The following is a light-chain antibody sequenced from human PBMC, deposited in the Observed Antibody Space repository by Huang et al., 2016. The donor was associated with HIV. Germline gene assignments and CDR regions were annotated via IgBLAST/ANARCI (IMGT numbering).Light chain of an antibody. Sequence: EVVITQSPAILSVSPGERATLSCRASQNVNTDLAWYKQNPGQAPRLLIYGASTRATGIPARFSGSGSETEFTLTISSLQSEDVAIYYCQQYNNWPPLTFGGGTKVEIK. CDR2: GAS. CDR1: QNVNTD. J-gene: IGKJ4*01. CDR3: QQYNNWPPLT. V-gene: IGKV3-15*01.